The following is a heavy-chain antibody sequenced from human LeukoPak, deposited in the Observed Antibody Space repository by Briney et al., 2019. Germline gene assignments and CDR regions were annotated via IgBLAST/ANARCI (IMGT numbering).Heavy chain of an antibody. CDR3: AKEQRIRHCSEGVCMEGYYFDY. V-gene: IGHV3-23*01. Sequence: GGSLRLSCTGSGFNFNMFAMNWVRQAPGQGLEWVSGLSRGGATTNYADSVRGRSTISRDKSKNMVFLQMNSLRPEDTAVYYCAKEQRIRHCSEGVCMEGYYFDYWGRGTLVTVSS. J-gene: IGHJ4*02. D-gene: IGHD2-8*01. CDR2: LSRGGATT. CDR1: GFNFNMFA.